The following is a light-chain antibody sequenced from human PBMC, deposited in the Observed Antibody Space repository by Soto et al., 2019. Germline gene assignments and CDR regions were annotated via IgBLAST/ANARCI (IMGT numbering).Light chain of an antibody. CDR1: QSVSSSY. CDR3: QHSRTS. V-gene: IGKV3-20*01. Sequence: EIVLTQSPGTLSLSPGERATLSCRASQSVSSSYLAWYQQKPGQAPRQLIYGASSRATGIPDRFSGSGSGTDFTLTITRLEPEDFAVYYCQHSRTSFGGGMRVEIK. CDR2: GAS. J-gene: IGKJ4*01.